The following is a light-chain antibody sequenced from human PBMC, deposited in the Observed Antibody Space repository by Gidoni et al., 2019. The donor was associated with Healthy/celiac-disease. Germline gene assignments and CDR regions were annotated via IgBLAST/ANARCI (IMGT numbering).Light chain of an antibody. J-gene: IGKJ2*01. CDR2: GAS. CDR1: QRVSSSY. CDR3: QPYGSSLST. V-gene: IGKV3-20*01. Sequence: EIVLTQSPVTLSLSPGERATLSCRASQRVSSSYLAWYQQKPGQAPRLLIYGASRRSTGIPDRFIGSGSGTDFTLTISRLEPEDFAVYYCQPYGSSLSTFXQXTKLEIK.